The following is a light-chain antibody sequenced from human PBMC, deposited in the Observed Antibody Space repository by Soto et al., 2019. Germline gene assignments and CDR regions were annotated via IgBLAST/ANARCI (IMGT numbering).Light chain of an antibody. Sequence: QSALTQPASVSGSPGQSITISCTGTSSDVGGYNYVSWYQQHPGKAPTLMIYDVSNRPSGVSNRFSGSKSGNTASLTISGLQAEDEAEYYCSSYISSRALCVFGTGTKLTVL. CDR1: SSDVGGYNY. V-gene: IGLV2-14*01. J-gene: IGLJ1*01. CDR2: DVS. CDR3: SSYISSRALCV.